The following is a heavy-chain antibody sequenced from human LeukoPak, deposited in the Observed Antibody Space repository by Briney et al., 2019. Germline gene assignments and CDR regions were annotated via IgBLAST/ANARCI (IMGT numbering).Heavy chain of an antibody. CDR1: GVTLSSFA. V-gene: IGHV3-23*01. J-gene: IGHJ4*02. Sequence: GGSLRLSCAASGVTLSSFAMSWARQAPGKGLEWVSAISGSGGSTYYADSVKGRFTISRDNSKNTLYLQMNSLRAEDTAVYYCAKGDGSPATPFDYWGQGTLVTVSS. D-gene: IGHD1-26*01. CDR2: ISGSGGST. CDR3: AKGDGSPATPFDY.